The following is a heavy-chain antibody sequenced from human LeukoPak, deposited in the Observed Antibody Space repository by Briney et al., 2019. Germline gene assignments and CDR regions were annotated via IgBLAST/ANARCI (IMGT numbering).Heavy chain of an antibody. V-gene: IGHV1-2*02. D-gene: IGHD2-2*01. CDR2: INPNDGDT. CDR3: ARANSLYCSSTTCLFDY. CDR1: GYTFTDYY. J-gene: IGHJ4*02. Sequence: GASVKVSCKASGYTFTDYYMHWVRQAPGQGFEWMGWINPNDGDTNYAQKFQGRVTMTRDTSISTAHMEVSRLRSDDTAVYYCARANSLYCSSTTCLFDYWGQGTLVTVS.